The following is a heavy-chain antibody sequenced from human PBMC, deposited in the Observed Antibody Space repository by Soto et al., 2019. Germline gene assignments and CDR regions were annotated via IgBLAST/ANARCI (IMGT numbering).Heavy chain of an antibody. V-gene: IGHV3-48*02. CDR2: ISSVSSVI. CDR3: ASGSTMFGGLDA. CDR1: GFTFNSYT. J-gene: IGHJ6*02. D-gene: IGHD3-3*01. Sequence: EVQLVESGGALVQPGGSLRLSCAASGFTFNSYTMNWVRLAPGKGLELVSCISSVSSVIQYVDAVKGRFTISRDNSKNSVYPQMNRLRDQDPAVYYCASGSTMFGGLDAWGQGTTVPVSS.